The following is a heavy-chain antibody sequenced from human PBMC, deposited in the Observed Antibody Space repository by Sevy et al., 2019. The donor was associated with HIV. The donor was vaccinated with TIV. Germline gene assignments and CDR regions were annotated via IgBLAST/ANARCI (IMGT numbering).Heavy chain of an antibody. CDR3: TRSGAEAKNFYCGGDCYSDY. J-gene: IGHJ4*02. CDR1: GYTFTGYY. V-gene: IGHV1-2*02. CDR2: INPNSGGT. Sequence: ASVKVSCKASGYTFTGYYLHWVRQAPGQGLEWMGWINPNSGGTNYAPKFQGRVTMTRDTSISTASMELSRLRSDDTAVYYCTRSGAEAKNFYCGGDCYSDYWGQGTLVTVSS. D-gene: IGHD2-21*02.